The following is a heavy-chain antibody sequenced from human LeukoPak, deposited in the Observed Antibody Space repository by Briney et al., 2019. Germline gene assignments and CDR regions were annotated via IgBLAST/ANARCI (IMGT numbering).Heavy chain of an antibody. D-gene: IGHD2-21*02. Sequence: PSETLSLICTVSGGSISSYYWSWIRQPPGKGLEWIGYIHYSGSTNYNPSLKSRVTISVDTSKNQFSLNLSSVTAADTAVYYCARAYCGGDCYSSLDYWGQRTLVTVSS. CDR1: GGSISSYY. J-gene: IGHJ4*02. CDR2: IHYSGST. V-gene: IGHV4-59*08. CDR3: ARAYCGGDCYSSLDY.